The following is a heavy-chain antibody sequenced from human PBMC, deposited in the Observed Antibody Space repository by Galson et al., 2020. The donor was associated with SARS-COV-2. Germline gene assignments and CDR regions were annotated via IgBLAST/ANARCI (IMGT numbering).Heavy chain of an antibody. CDR1: GFIFSSYE. CDR3: ARDAYGGSFYHYYYMDV. J-gene: IGHJ6*03. D-gene: IGHD4-17*01. V-gene: IGHV3-48*03. CDR2: ISSSGSTI. Sequence: GESLKISCAGPGFIFSSYEMNWVRQAPGKGLEWVSYISSSGSTIYYADSVKGRFTISRDNAKNSLYLQMNSLRAEDTAVYYCARDAYGGSFYHYYYMDVWGKGTTVTVSS.